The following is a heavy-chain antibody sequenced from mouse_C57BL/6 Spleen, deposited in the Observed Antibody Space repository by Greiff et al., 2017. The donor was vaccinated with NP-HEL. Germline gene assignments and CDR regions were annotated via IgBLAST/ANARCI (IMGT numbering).Heavy chain of an antibody. CDR3: ARRTGLGAMDY. CDR1: GYTFTSYG. J-gene: IGHJ4*01. D-gene: IGHD3-1*01. CDR2: IYPRSGNT. V-gene: IGHV1-81*01. Sequence: QVQLKQSGAELARPGASVKLSCKASGYTFTSYGISWVKQRTGQGLEWIGEIYPRSGNTYYNEKFKGKATLTADKSSSTAYMELRSLTSEDSAVYFCARRTGLGAMDYWGQGTSVTVSS.